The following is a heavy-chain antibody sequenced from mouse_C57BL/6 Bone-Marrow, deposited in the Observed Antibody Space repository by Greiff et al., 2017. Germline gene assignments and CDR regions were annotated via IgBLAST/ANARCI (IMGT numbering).Heavy chain of an antibody. Sequence: QVQLQQPGAELVKPGASVKLSCKASGYTFTSYWMHWVKQRPGQGLEWIGMIHPNSGSTNYNEKFKSKATLTVDKSSSTAYMQLSSLTSGDSAVYYCARYLGYYEDWFAYWGQGTLVTVSA. D-gene: IGHD2-3*01. CDR3: ARYLGYYEDWFAY. CDR2: IHPNSGST. J-gene: IGHJ3*01. CDR1: GYTFTSYW. V-gene: IGHV1-64*01.